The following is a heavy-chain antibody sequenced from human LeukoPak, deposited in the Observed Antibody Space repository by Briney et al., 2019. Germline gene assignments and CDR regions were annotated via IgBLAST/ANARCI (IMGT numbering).Heavy chain of an antibody. V-gene: IGHV4-39*07. CDR3: ARRSIFDY. J-gene: IGHJ4*02. CDR2: IYRSGST. CDR1: GGSIGSSSYY. Sequence: SETLSLTCTVSGGSIGSSSYYWGWIRQPPGKGLEWVGSIYRSGSTYYNPSLKSRVTISVDTSKNQFSLKLSSVTAADTAVYYCARRSIFDYWGQGTLVTVSS.